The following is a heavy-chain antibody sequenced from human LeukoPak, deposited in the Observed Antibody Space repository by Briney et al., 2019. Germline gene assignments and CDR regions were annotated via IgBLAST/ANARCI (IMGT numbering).Heavy chain of an antibody. J-gene: IGHJ4*02. CDR3: AKTPQPKYYYDSSGYN. Sequence: GGSLRLSCAASEFTFSNYAMNWVRQAPGKGLEWVSSISGSGGSTHYADSVKGRFTISRDNSKNTLYLQMNSLRDEDTAVYYCAKTPQPKYYYDSSGYNWGQGTLVTVSS. D-gene: IGHD3-22*01. CDR2: ISGSGGST. V-gene: IGHV3-23*01. CDR1: EFTFSNYA.